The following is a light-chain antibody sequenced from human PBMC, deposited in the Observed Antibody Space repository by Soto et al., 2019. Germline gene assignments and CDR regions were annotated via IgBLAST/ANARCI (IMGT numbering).Light chain of an antibody. Sequence: QSVLTQPPSVSGSPGQSVTISCTGTSSDVGYYNRVSWYQQPPGTAPKLMIYEVTNRPSGVPERFSGSKSGNTASLAISGLQAEDEADYYCSSYTSRSTLVFGGGTKLAVL. CDR2: EVT. J-gene: IGLJ2*01. CDR3: SSYTSRSTLV. V-gene: IGLV2-18*02. CDR1: SSDVGYYNR.